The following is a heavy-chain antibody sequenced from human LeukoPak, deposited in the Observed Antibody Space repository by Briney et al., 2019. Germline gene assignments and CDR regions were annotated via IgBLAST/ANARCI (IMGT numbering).Heavy chain of an antibody. J-gene: IGHJ3*02. V-gene: IGHV3-23*01. CDR1: GFTFSSYW. CDR3: AKDLGYCSSTSCLDAFDI. CDR2: ISGSGGST. Sequence: GGSLRLSCAASGFTFSSYWMSWVRQAPGKGLEWVSAISGSGGSTYYADSVKGRFTISRDNSKNTLYLQMNSLRAEDTAVYYCAKDLGYCSSTSCLDAFDIWGQGTMVTVSS. D-gene: IGHD2-2*01.